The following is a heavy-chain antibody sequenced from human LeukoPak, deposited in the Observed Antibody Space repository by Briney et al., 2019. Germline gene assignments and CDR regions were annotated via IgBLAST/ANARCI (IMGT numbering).Heavy chain of an antibody. Sequence: PGGSLRLSCAASGFTLDDYAMHWVRHAPGKGLEWVSLINWDGGSTYYADSVKGRFTISRDNSKNSLYLQMNSLRAEDTALYYCAKEATIHYYYYYYMDVWGKGTTVTVSS. CDR2: INWDGGST. J-gene: IGHJ6*03. CDR1: GFTLDDYA. CDR3: AKEATIHYYYYYYMDV. V-gene: IGHV3-43D*03. D-gene: IGHD5-12*01.